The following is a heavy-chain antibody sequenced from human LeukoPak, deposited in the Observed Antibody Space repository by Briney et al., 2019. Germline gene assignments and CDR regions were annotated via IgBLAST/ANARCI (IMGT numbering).Heavy chain of an antibody. Sequence: SETLSLTCTVSGGSIRMSTYYWGWIRQPPGKGLGWIGSIYHSGSTHYNPSLRSRVTMSVDTSKNQFTLKVTAVTAADTAVYYCVTNGTVTVAGTKFNYFDYWGQGALVTVSS. CDR1: GGSIRMSTYY. J-gene: IGHJ4*02. D-gene: IGHD6-19*01. CDR3: VTNGTVTVAGTKFNYFDY. V-gene: IGHV4-39*01. CDR2: IYHSGST.